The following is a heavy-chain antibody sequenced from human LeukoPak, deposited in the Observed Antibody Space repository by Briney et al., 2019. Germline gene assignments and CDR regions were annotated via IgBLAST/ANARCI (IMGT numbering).Heavy chain of an antibody. Sequence: SETLSLTCTVSGGSINNYYWGWIRQPPGKGLEWIGYIYSSGSTNHNPSLKSRVIISVDTSKNQFSLKLSSVTAADTAVYYCARRTLCCGERFDPWGQGTLVTVSS. D-gene: IGHD3-16*01. J-gene: IGHJ5*02. CDR1: GGSINNYY. V-gene: IGHV4-59*08. CDR2: IYSSGST. CDR3: ARRTLCCGERFDP.